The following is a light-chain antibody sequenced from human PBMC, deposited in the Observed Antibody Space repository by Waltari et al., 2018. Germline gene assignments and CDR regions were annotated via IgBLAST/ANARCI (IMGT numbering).Light chain of an antibody. J-gene: IGLJ1*01. CDR1: SSNIGSNT. CDR3: AAWDDSLNGLYV. CDR2: SNN. V-gene: IGLV1-44*01. Sequence: QSVLTQPPSASGTPGQRVTLSCSGRSSNIGSNTVTWYQQLPGTAPKLLIYSNNQRPSGVPDRFSGSKSGTSASLAISGLQSEDEADYYCAAWDDSLNGLYVFGTGTKVTVL.